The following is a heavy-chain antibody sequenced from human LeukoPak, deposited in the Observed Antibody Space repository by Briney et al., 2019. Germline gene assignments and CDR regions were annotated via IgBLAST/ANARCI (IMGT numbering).Heavy chain of an antibody. J-gene: IGHJ4*02. V-gene: IGHV4-39*01. CDR1: GGSISSSSYY. CDR3: ARARPVYSYGFDY. D-gene: IGHD5-18*01. Sequence: SETLSPTCTVSGGSISSSSYYWGWIRQPPGKGLEWIGSIYYSGSTYYNPSLKSRVTISVDTSKNQFSLKLSSVTAADTAVYYCARARPVYSYGFDYWGQGTLVTVSS. CDR2: IYYSGST.